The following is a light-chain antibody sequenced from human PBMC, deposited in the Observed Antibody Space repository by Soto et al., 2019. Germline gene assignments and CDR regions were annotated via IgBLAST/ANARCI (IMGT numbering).Light chain of an antibody. CDR1: SSDVGGYNY. CDR2: DVS. CDR3: NSYTSSSTYV. J-gene: IGLJ1*01. V-gene: IGLV2-14*03. Sequence: QSALTQPASVSGSPGQSITISCTGTSSDVGGYNYVSWYQHHPGKAPKLLIYDVSSRPSGVSSRFSASKSANTASLTISGLQAEDEADYYCNSYTSSSTYVFGTGTKVTVL.